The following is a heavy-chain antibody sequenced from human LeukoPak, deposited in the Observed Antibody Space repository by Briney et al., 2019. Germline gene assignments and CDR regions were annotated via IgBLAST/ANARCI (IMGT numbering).Heavy chain of an antibody. J-gene: IGHJ4*02. CDR1: GFTFSNYE. CDR3: ARGSPGY. Sequence: GGSLRLSCAASGFTFSNYEMNWVRQAPGKGLEWVSYITSSGNTIYYANSVKGRFTISRDNAKNLLYLQMNSLRAEDTAVYYCARGSPGYWGQGTLVTVSS. V-gene: IGHV3-48*03. CDR2: ITSSGNTI.